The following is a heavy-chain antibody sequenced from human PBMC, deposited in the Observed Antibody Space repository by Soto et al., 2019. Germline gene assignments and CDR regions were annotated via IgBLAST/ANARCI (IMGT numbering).Heavy chain of an antibody. Sequence: DGSLRLSCAASGFTFSSYSMNWVRQAPGKGLEWVSSISSSSSYIYYADSVKGRFTISRDNAKNSLYLQMNSLRAEDTAVYYCARLIGDSSVLFDYWGQGTLGTVSS. V-gene: IGHV3-21*01. CDR1: GFTFSSYS. CDR3: ARLIGDSSVLFDY. J-gene: IGHJ4*02. D-gene: IGHD4-17*01. CDR2: ISSSSSYI.